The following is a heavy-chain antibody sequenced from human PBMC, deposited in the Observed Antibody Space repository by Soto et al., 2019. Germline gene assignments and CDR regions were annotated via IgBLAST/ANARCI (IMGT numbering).Heavy chain of an antibody. CDR3: ARDSIVVVPAARDYYYYMDV. D-gene: IGHD2-2*01. J-gene: IGHJ6*03. Sequence: PSETLSLTCAVYGGSFSGYYWSWIRQPPGKGRGWIGEINHSGSTNHNPSRKSRVTISVDTPKNQFSLKLSSVTAADTAVYYCARDSIVVVPAARDYYYYMDVWGKGTTVTVSS. CDR1: GGSFSGYY. V-gene: IGHV4-34*01. CDR2: INHSGST.